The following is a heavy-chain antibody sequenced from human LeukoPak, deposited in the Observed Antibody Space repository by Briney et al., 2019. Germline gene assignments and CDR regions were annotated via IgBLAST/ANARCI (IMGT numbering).Heavy chain of an antibody. D-gene: IGHD6-6*01. V-gene: IGHV1-2*02. Sequence: ASVKVSCMASGYTFTGYYMHRVRQAPGQGLEWMGWINPNSGDTNYAEKFQGRVTMTRDTSISTAYMDLRRLRSDDTAVYYCARDYSSTSGYFAYWGQVSLVTVSS. J-gene: IGHJ4*02. CDR2: INPNSGDT. CDR3: ARDYSSTSGYFAY. CDR1: GYTFTGYY.